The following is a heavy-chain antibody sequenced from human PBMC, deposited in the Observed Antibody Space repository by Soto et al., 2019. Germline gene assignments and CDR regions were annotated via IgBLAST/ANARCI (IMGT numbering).Heavy chain of an antibody. V-gene: IGHV4-34*01. D-gene: IGHD3-22*01. J-gene: IGHJ4*02. CDR1: GGSFSGYY. Sequence: QVQLQQWGAGLLKPSETLSLTCAVYGGSFSGYYWSWIRQPPGKGLEWIGEINHSGSTNYNPSLKIRVTISVDTSKNQFSLKLSSVTAADTAVYYCARLDSLYYYDSSGYFFDYWGQGTLVTVSS. CDR3: ARLDSLYYYDSSGYFFDY. CDR2: INHSGST.